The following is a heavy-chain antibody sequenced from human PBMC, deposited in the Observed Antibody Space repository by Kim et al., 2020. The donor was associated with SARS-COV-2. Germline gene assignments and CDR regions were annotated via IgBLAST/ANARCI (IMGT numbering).Heavy chain of an antibody. CDR3: ARSGDMITFGGNGFDY. D-gene: IGHD3-16*01. CDR1: GFSLSTSGMC. CDR2: IDWDDDK. Sequence: SGPTLVNPTQTLTLTCTFSGFSLSTSGMCVSWIRQPPGKALEWLALIDWDDDKYYSTSLKTRLTISKDTSKNQVVLTMTNMDPVDTATYYCARSGDMITFGGNGFDYWGQGTLVTVSS. V-gene: IGHV2-70*01. J-gene: IGHJ4*02.